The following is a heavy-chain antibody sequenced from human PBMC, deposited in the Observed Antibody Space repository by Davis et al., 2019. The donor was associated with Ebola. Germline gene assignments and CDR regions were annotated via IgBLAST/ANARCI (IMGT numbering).Heavy chain of an antibody. CDR1: GYSFTNYW. CDR3: ARHITIFGVALWDGRDV. Sequence: GESLKISCKGSGYSFTNYWIGWVRQMPGKGLEWMGTVYADDSDTRYSPSFQGQVTISADKSINTAYLQWSSLKASDTAIYYCARHITIFGVALWDGRDVWGQGTTVIVSS. D-gene: IGHD3-3*01. V-gene: IGHV5-51*01. CDR2: VYADDSDT. J-gene: IGHJ6*02.